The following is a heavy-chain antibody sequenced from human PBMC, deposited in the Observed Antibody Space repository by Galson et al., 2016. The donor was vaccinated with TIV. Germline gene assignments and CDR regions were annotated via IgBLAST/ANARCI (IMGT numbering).Heavy chain of an antibody. CDR3: ARSYYYGSGSGVDY. V-gene: IGHV1-2*02. Sequence: SVKVSCKASGYTFSDYYIHWVRQAPGQGLEWMGWTNANTGGTISAQKFQGRLTMTRDTSISTAYMELTRLTSDDTAVYYCARSYYYGSGSGVDYWGQGTLVTVSS. D-gene: IGHD3-10*01. CDR1: GYTFSDYY. J-gene: IGHJ4*02. CDR2: TNANTGGT.